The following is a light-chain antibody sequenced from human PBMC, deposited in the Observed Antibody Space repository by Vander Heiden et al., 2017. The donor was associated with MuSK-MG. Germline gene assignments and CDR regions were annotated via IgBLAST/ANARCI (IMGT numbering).Light chain of an antibody. Sequence: QSVLTQPPSRSGTPGQRVTISCSGSSSNVGSTIVNWYQQCPGTAPKLLIYNNNQRPSGVPARFSASKSGTSASLATSGLQAEDEADYYCAAWDDSRTGWVFGGGTKLTVL. CDR1: SSNVGSTI. V-gene: IGLV1-44*01. CDR2: NNN. J-gene: IGLJ3*02. CDR3: AAWDDSRTGWV.